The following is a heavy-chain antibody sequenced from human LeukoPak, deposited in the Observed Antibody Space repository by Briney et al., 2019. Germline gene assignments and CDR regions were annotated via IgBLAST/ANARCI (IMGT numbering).Heavy chain of an antibody. D-gene: IGHD3-3*01. CDR3: ARNATVIRALRFLERGGWFDP. CDR1: GYSIRSDSY. CDR2: ISHTGST. V-gene: IGHV4-38-2*01. J-gene: IGHJ5*02. Sequence: PSETLSLTCDVSGYSIRSDSYWGWVRQPPGKGLEWIASISHTGSTYYNPSLKSRVTMSVDTSKNQLSLNLSSVTAADTAVYYCARNATVIRALRFLERGGWFDPWGQGTLVTVSS.